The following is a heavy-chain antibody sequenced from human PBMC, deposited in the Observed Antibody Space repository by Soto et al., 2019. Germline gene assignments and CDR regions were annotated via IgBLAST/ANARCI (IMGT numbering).Heavy chain of an antibody. CDR3: AKGDDPRNYYSGMDV. Sequence: EVQLLESGGGLVQPGGSLRLSCAASGFTFTSYAMTWVRHAPGKGLEWVSIISGSGGSTNYAGSVKGRFTISRDNSKNTLYLQINSLRAEDTALYYCAKGDDPRNYYSGMDVWGQGTMVTVSS. CDR2: ISGSGGST. CDR1: GFTFTSYA. D-gene: IGHD3-3*01. V-gene: IGHV3-23*01. J-gene: IGHJ6*02.